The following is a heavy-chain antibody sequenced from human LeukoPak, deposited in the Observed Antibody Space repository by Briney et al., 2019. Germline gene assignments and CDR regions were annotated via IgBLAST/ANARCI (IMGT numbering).Heavy chain of an antibody. Sequence: SETLSLTCTVSGGSISSYYWSWIRQPPGKGLEWIGYIYYSGSTNYNPSLKSRVTISVDTSKNQFSLKLSSVTAADTAVYYCARGGYPHAFDIWGQGTVVTVSS. V-gene: IGHV4-59*08. CDR2: IYYSGST. J-gene: IGHJ3*02. D-gene: IGHD3-22*01. CDR1: GGSISSYY. CDR3: ARGGYPHAFDI.